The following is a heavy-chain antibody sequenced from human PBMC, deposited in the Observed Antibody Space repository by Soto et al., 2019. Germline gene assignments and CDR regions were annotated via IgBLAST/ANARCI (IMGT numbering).Heavy chain of an antibody. D-gene: IGHD6-19*01. CDR1: GDSVSSPYY. J-gene: IGHJ5*02. CDR2: VFHTGTT. V-gene: IGHV4-4*02. Sequence: QVQLQESGPGLVKPSGTLSLTCAVSGDSVSSPYYWCWVRQPPGKGLELIGEVFHTGTTSYNPSLRXXVTISMDNSLNQFSLDLSSVTAADTAVYYCARSAGWYAIHAWGPGTLVIVSS. CDR3: ARSAGWYAIHA.